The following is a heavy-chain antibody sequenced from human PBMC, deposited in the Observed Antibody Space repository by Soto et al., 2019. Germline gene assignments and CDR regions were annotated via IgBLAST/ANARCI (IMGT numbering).Heavy chain of an antibody. CDR1: GFTFSSYE. D-gene: IGHD2-8*01. CDR3: ARTQWGRGAFDI. CDR2: ISSSGSTI. Sequence: EVQLVESGGGLVQPGGSLRLSCAASGFTFSSYEMNWVRQAPGKGLEWVSYISSSGSTIYYADSVKGRFTISRDNAKNSLYLQMNSLRAEDTAVYYCARTQWGRGAFDIWGQGTMVTVSS. J-gene: IGHJ3*02. V-gene: IGHV3-48*03.